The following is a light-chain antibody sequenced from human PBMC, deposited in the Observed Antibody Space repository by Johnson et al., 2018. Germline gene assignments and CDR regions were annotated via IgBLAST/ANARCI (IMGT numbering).Light chain of an antibody. J-gene: IGLJ1*01. CDR3: GTWDSSLSAGNV. V-gene: IGLV1-51*02. CDR1: SSNIGNNY. CDR2: ENN. Sequence: QSVLTQPPSVSAAPGQKVTISCSGSSSNIGNNYVSWYQQLPGTAPKLLIYENNKRPSGIPDRFSGSKSGTSATLGITGLQTGDEAGYYCGTWDSSLSAGNVFGTGTNVTVL.